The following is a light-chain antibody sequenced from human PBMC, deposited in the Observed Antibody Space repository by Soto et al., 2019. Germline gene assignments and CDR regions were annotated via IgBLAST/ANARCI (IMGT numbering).Light chain of an antibody. CDR1: QSVNNY. V-gene: IGKV3-11*01. CDR2: DAA. Sequence: EIVLTQSPATLSLSPGERATLSCRASQSVNNYLAWYQQKPGQAPRLLIYDAADRATGIPARFSGSGSGTEFTLTISSLEPEDFAVYYCQQRKSWPLTFGGGTKVEIK. CDR3: QQRKSWPLT. J-gene: IGKJ4*01.